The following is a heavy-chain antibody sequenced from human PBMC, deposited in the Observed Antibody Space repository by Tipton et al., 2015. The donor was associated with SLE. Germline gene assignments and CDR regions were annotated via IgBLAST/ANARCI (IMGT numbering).Heavy chain of an antibody. J-gene: IGHJ6*03. CDR3: ARAPGLDRDYYYYYMDV. CDR2: INHSGST. D-gene: IGHD3/OR15-3a*01. V-gene: IGHV4-34*01. CDR1: GGSISNYY. Sequence: TLSLTCTVSGGSISNYYWSWIRQPPGKGLEWIGEINHSGSTNYNPSLKSRVTISVDTSKNQFSLKLSSVTTADTAVYYCARAPGLDRDYYYYYMDVWGKGTTVTVSS.